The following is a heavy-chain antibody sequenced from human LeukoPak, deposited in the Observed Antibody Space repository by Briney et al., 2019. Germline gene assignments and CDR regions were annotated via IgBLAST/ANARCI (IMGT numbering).Heavy chain of an antibody. CDR2: ISSSSSHI. J-gene: IGHJ5*02. CDR3: ARDLRYCSSPNDWFDP. Sequence: GGSLRLSCAASGFTFSSYSMNWVRQAPGKGLEWVSSISSSSSHIYYADSVKGRFTISRDNAKNSLYLQMNNLRAEDTAVYYCARDLRYCSSPNDWFDPWGQGTLVTVSS. CDR1: GFTFSSYS. D-gene: IGHD6-6*01. V-gene: IGHV3-21*01.